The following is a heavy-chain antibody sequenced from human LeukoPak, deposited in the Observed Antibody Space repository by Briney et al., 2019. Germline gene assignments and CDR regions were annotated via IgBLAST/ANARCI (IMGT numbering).Heavy chain of an antibody. J-gene: IGHJ3*02. V-gene: IGHV4-59*11. CDR1: GGPISSHY. CDR2: IYYSGST. CDR3: ARELVGADVFDN. Sequence: SETLSLTCTVSGGPISSHYWSWIRQPPGKGLERMGYIYYSGSTNYNPSLKSPVTISVDTSKNQFSLQLSSVTAADTGVYYCARELVGADVFDNWGQGTMVTVSS. D-gene: IGHD1-26*01.